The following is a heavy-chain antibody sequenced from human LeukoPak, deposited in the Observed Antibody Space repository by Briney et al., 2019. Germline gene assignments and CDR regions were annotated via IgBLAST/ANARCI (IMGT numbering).Heavy chain of an antibody. V-gene: IGHV3-48*03. J-gene: IGHJ4*02. CDR1: GFTFSSYE. CDR3: ARDVVSDYYDSSGSPGY. Sequence: GGSLRLSCAASGFTFSSYEMNWVRQAPGKGLEWVSYISSSGSTIYYADSVKGRFTISRDNAKNSLYLQMSSLRAEDTAVYYCARDVVSDYYDSSGSPGYWGQGTLVTVSS. CDR2: ISSSGSTI. D-gene: IGHD3-22*01.